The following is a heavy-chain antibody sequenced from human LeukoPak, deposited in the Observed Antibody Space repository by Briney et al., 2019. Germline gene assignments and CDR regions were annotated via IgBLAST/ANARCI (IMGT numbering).Heavy chain of an antibody. CDR1: GYTFTGYY. CDR3: ATVLSSGYSYGDFDY. J-gene: IGHJ4*02. V-gene: IGHV1-2*02. D-gene: IGHD5-18*01. CDR2: INPNSGGT. Sequence: ASVKVSCKASGYTFTGYYMHWVRQAPGQGLEWMGWINPNSGGTNYAQKFQGRVTMTWDTSISTAYMELSRLRSDDTAVYYCATVLSSGYSYGDFDYWGQGTLVTVSS.